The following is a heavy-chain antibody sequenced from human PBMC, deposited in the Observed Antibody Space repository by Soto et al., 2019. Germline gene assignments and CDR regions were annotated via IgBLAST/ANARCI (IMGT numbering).Heavy chain of an antibody. D-gene: IGHD3-9*01. J-gene: IGHJ4*02. V-gene: IGHV3-30-3*01. CDR1: GFTFISYA. CDR3: SRGDILTGYFDF. CDR2: ISYDGSNK. Sequence: GGSLRLSCAASGFTFISYAMHWVRQAPGKGLEWVAVISYDGSNKYYADSVKGRFTISRDNSKNTLYLQMNSLRAEDTAVYYFSRGDILTGYFDFSGQGTLVSVSS.